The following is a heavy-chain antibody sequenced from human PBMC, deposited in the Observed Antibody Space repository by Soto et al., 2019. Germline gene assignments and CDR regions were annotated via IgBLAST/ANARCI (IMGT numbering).Heavy chain of an antibody. CDR1: GYTFTSYG. D-gene: IGHD6-6*01. CDR3: ATSSSSKGYFAH. J-gene: IGHJ4*02. CDR2: SSGYNDET. Sequence: QVQLVQSGGEVKKPGASVKVSCKASGYTFTSYGISWVRQAPGQGREWMGWSSGYNDETNYAQSLQGRATMTTDTSTSTAYMELRSLREDDTAVDYCATSSSSKGYFAHWGQGTVVTVSP. V-gene: IGHV1-18*04.